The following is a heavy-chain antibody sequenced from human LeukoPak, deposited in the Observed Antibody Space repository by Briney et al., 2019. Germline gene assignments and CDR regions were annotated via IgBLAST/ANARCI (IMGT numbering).Heavy chain of an antibody. J-gene: IGHJ4*02. CDR1: GGSISSGGYY. Sequence: SQTLSLTCTVSGGSISSGGYYWSWIRQHPGKGLEWIGYIYYSGSTYYNPSLKSRVTISVDTSKNQFSLKLSSVTAADTAVYYCARGGEATSHLDYWGQGTLVTVSS. D-gene: IGHD3-16*01. CDR3: ARGGEATSHLDY. V-gene: IGHV4-31*03. CDR2: IYYSGST.